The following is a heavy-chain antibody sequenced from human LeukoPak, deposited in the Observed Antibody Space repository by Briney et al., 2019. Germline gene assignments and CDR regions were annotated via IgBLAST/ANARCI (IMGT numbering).Heavy chain of an antibody. V-gene: IGHV3-66*01. CDR2: IHSGGST. CDR3: ASKIPSSVKYYFDY. D-gene: IGHD3-22*01. Sequence: GGSLRLSCAASGFTVSSNFMSWVRQAPGKGLEWVSVIHSGGSTYYADSVKCRFTISRDNSKNTLYLLMNSLRAEDTAVYYCASKIPSSVKYYFDYWGQGTLVTVSS. CDR1: GFTVSSNF. J-gene: IGHJ4*02.